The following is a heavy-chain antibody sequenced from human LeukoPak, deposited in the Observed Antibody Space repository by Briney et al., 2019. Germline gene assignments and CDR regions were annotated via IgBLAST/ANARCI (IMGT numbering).Heavy chain of an antibody. CDR2: IYYSGST. D-gene: IGHD3-16*02. CDR1: GDSISSYY. Sequence: SETLSLTCTVSGDSISSYYWSWIRQPPGKGLEWIGYIYYSGSTNYNSSLKSRVTISVDTSNNQFSLKLSSVTAADTAVYYCARHAHISYFFDYWGQGTLVTVSA. V-gene: IGHV4-59*08. CDR3: ARHAHISYFFDY. J-gene: IGHJ4*02.